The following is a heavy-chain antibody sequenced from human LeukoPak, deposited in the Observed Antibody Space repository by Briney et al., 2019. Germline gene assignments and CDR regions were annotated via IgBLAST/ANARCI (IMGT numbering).Heavy chain of an antibody. Sequence: GGSLRLSCAASGFTVSSNYMSWVRQAPGKGLEWVSVIYSGGSTYYADSVKGRFTISRDNSKNTLYLQMNSLRAEDAAVYYCARGVGATFFDYWGQGTLVTVSS. CDR2: IYSGGST. V-gene: IGHV3-53*01. CDR3: ARGVGATFFDY. D-gene: IGHD1-26*01. J-gene: IGHJ4*02. CDR1: GFTVSSNY.